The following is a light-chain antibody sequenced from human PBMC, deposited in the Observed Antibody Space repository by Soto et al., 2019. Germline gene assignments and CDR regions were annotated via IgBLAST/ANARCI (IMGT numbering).Light chain of an antibody. CDR2: GAS. CDR1: QSVSSN. V-gene: IGKV3-15*01. J-gene: IGKJ1*01. CDR3: QQYNNWPPDRT. Sequence: EIVLTQSPATLSVSPGERAALSCRASQSVSSNLAWYQQKPGQAPRLLIYGASTRATGIRARFSGSGSGTEFTLTISSLQSEDFAIYFCQQYNNWPPDRTFGQGTKVEIK.